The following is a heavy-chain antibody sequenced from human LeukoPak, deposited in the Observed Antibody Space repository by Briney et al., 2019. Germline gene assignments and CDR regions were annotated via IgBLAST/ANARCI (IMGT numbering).Heavy chain of an antibody. CDR1: GFTVSSNY. J-gene: IGHJ4*02. Sequence: GGSLRLSCVASGFTVSSNYMSWVRQTPGKGLEWVSVIYSDGTTYYEDSVKGRFTISRDNSKNTLSLQMNSLRAEDTAVYYCAREKGRGVISPYFDCWGQGTLVTVSS. CDR3: AREKGRGVISPYFDC. CDR2: IYSDGTT. D-gene: IGHD3-10*01. V-gene: IGHV3-53*01.